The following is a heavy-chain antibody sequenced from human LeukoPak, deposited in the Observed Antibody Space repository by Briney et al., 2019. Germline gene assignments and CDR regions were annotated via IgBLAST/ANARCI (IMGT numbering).Heavy chain of an antibody. CDR3: ARAVDYDILTGYIGPFDP. D-gene: IGHD3-9*01. J-gene: IGHJ5*02. CDR1: GYTFTSYG. CDR2: ISAYNGNT. Sequence: ASVKVSCKASGYTFTSYGISWVRQAPGQGLEWMGWISAYNGNTNYAQKLQGRVTMTTDTSTSTAYMALRSLRSDDTAVYYCARAVDYDILTGYIGPFDPWGQGTLVTVSS. V-gene: IGHV1-18*01.